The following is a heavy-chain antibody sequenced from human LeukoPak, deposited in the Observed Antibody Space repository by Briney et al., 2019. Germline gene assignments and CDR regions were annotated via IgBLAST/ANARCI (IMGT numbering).Heavy chain of an antibody. CDR2: IYYSGST. CDR1: GGSISSHY. J-gene: IGHJ4*02. Sequence: SETLSLTCTVSGGSISSHYWSWIRQPPGKGLEWIGYIYYSGSTNYNPSLKSRVTISVDTSKNQFSLKLSSVTAADTAVYYCARLPFARYYFDYWGQGTLVTVSS. CDR3: ARLPFARYYFDY. D-gene: IGHD3-3*01. V-gene: IGHV4-59*08.